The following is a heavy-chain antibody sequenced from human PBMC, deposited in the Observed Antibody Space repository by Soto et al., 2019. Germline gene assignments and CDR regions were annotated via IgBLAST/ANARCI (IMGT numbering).Heavy chain of an antibody. Sequence: QVQLVQSGAEVKKPGASVKVSCQGSGYAFTTYGITWVRQAPGQGLEWMGWISAHNGNTNYAQKLQGRVTVTRDTSTSTAYMELRRLRYDGAGVYYCARGRCGDYWGQGAMVTVSS. V-gene: IGHV1-18*01. CDR1: GYAFTTYG. CDR2: ISAHNGNT. CDR3: ARGRCGDY. J-gene: IGHJ4*02.